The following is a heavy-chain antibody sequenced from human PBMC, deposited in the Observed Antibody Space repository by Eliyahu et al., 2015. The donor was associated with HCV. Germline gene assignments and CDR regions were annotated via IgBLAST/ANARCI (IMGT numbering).Heavy chain of an antibody. CDR1: GFPLSSYS. V-gene: IGHV3-48*02. J-gene: IGHJ4*02. CDR2: ITSTSSTI. Sequence: EVQLVESGGDLVQPGGSLXLSCAASGFPLSSYSMNXVRQAPGKGLEWVSYITSTSSTIYYTDSVRGRFTVSRDNAKNSLYLQMNNLRDEDTAVYYCGRDRAIDFWGQGTLVTVSS. CDR3: GRDRAIDF.